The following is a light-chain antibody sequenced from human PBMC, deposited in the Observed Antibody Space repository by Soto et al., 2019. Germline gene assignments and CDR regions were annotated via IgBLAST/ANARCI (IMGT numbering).Light chain of an antibody. Sequence: EIVLTQSPATLSLSPVERATLSCRASQSVSSYLAWYQQKPGQAPRLLIYDASNRATGLPARFSGSGSGTDFTLTISSLEPEDFAVYYCQQRSNWPLITFGQGTRLEIK. V-gene: IGKV3-11*01. J-gene: IGKJ5*01. CDR3: QQRSNWPLIT. CDR1: QSVSSY. CDR2: DAS.